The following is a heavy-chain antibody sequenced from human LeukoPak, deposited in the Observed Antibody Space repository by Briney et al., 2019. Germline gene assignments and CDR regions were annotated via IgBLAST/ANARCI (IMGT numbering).Heavy chain of an antibody. J-gene: IGHJ6*03. Sequence: GSSVKVSCKASGGTFSSYAISWVRQAPGQGLEWMGGIIPIFGTANYAQKFQGRVTITTDESTSTAYMELSSLRSEDTAVYYCASADIVVVPAAKRPYYYMDVWGKGTTVTVSS. V-gene: IGHV1-69*05. CDR1: GGTFSSYA. D-gene: IGHD2-2*01. CDR3: ASADIVVVPAAKRPYYYMDV. CDR2: IIPIFGTA.